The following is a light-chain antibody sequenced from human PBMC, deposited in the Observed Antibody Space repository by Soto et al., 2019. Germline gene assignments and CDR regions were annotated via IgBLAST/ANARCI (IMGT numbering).Light chain of an antibody. J-gene: IGLJ3*02. V-gene: IGLV2-11*01. CDR2: DVS. Sequence: QSALTQPRAVSGFPGQSVTISCTGTSSDVGGYNYVSWYQQHPGKAPKLMIYDVSKRPSGVPDRFSGSKSGNTASLTISGLQAEDGADYYCCSYAGSYTWVFGGGTKLTVL. CDR3: CSYAGSYTWV. CDR1: SSDVGGYNY.